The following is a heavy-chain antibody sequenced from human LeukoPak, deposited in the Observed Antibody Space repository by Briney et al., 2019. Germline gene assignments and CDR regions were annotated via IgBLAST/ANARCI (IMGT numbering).Heavy chain of an antibody. J-gene: IGHJ4*02. Sequence: ASETLSLTCAVYGESFSGYYWSWIRQPPGKGLEWIGEINHSGSTNYNPSLKSRVTISVDTSKNQFSLKLSSVTAADTAVYYCARGMPPVGYWGQGTLVTVSS. V-gene: IGHV4-34*01. CDR1: GESFSGYY. CDR2: INHSGST. CDR3: ARGMPPVGY. D-gene: IGHD2-2*01.